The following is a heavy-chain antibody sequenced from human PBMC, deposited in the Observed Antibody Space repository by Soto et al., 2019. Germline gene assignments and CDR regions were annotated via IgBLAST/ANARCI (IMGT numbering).Heavy chain of an antibody. J-gene: IGHJ5*02. CDR1: GGTFSSYA. CDR2: IIPIFGTA. V-gene: IGHV1-69*13. Sequence: SVKVSCKASGGTFSSYAISWVRQAPGQGLEWMGGIIPIFGTANYAQKFQGRVTITADESTSTAYMELSSLRSEDTAVYYCASLMVAAGTTTISNFWMSGWFDPWGQGTLVTVSS. D-gene: IGHD6-13*01. CDR3: ASLMVAAGTTTISNFWMSGWFDP.